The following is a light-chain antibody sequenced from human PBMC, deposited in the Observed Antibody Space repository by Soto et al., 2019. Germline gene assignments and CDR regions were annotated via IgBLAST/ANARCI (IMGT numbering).Light chain of an antibody. Sequence: SVLTQPASVSGSPGQSSTISCPGTSSDVGAYNYVSWYQHYPGKVPKLLIYEVTNRPAGVSDRFSGSKSGNTASLTISGLKAEDEADYYCSSKRDSSTLFVFGTGTKVTVL. CDR3: SSKRDSSTLFV. J-gene: IGLJ1*01. CDR1: SSDVGAYNY. CDR2: EVT. V-gene: IGLV2-14*01.